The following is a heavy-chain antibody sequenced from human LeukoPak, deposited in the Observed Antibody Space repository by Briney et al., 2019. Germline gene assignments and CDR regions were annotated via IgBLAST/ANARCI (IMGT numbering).Heavy chain of an antibody. CDR1: GFTFSSYA. J-gene: IGHJ4*02. CDR3: ASAGPHFDY. V-gene: IGHV3-30-3*01. Sequence: GGSLRLSCAASGFTFSSYAMSWVRQAPGKGLEWVAVISYDGSNKYYADSVKGRFTISRDNSKNTLYLQMNSLRAEDTAVYYCASAGPHFDYWGQGTLVTVSS. CDR2: ISYDGSNK.